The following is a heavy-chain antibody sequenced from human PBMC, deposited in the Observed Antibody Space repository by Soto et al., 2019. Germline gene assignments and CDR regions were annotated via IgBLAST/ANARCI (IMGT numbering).Heavy chain of an antibody. CDR3: ARFKGCTGGSCYPYLDY. J-gene: IGHJ4*02. Sequence: QVQLVESGGGVVQPGRSLRLSCAASGFTFSSYALHWVRQAPGKGLEWVAVISSDGSNTYYADSVKGRFTFSRDNSKNTLYLQMNSLRAEDTAVYYCARFKGCTGGSCYPYLDYWGQGTLVTVCS. CDR2: ISSDGSNT. CDR1: GFTFSSYA. V-gene: IGHV3-30-3*01. D-gene: IGHD2-15*01.